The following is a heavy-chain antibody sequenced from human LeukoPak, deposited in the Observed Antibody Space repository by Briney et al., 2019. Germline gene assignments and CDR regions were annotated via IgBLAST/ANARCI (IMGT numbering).Heavy chain of an antibody. D-gene: IGHD6-13*01. V-gene: IGHV4-59*08. J-gene: IGHJ4*02. CDR3: ARLSSGSSSWYDIDY. CDR1: GGSISSFY. Sequence: SETLSLTCTVSGGSISSFYWSWIRQPPGKGLGWIGYIYYSGSTNYNPSLKSRVTISVDTSKNQFSLRLNSVTAADTAVYYCARLSSGSSSWYDIDYWGQGTLVTVSS. CDR2: IYYSGST.